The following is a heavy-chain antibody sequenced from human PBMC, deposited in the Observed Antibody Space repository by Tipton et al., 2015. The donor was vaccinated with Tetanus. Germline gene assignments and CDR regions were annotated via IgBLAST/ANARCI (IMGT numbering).Heavy chain of an antibody. CDR1: GGSISSYY. CDR3: ARVTGFKYYYYGMDV. V-gene: IGHV4-59*01. Sequence: TLSLTCTVSGGSISSYYWSWIRQPPGKGLEWIGYIYYGGSINYNPSLKSRVTISVDTSKNQFSLKLSSVTAADTAVYYCARVTGFKYYYYGMDVWGQGTTVTVSS. D-gene: IGHD3-10*01. CDR2: IYYGGSI. J-gene: IGHJ6*02.